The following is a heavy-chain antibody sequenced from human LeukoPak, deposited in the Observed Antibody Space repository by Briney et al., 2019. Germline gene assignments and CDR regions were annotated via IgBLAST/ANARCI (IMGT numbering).Heavy chain of an antibody. CDR2: INSDGSST. CDR1: GFTFSSYW. V-gene: IGHV3-74*01. CDR3: ARTMVIGYPGGFDY. D-gene: IGHD2-21*01. J-gene: IGHJ4*02. Sequence: GGSLRLSCAASGFTFSSYWMHWVRQAPGKGLEWVSRINSDGSSTIYADSVKGRFTISRDNAKNTLYLQMNSLRAEDTAVYYCARTMVIGYPGGFDYWGQGTLVTVSS.